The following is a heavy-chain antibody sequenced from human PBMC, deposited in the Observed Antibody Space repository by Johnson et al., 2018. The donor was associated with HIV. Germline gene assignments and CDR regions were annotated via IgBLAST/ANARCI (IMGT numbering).Heavy chain of an antibody. CDR3: EGRRDANDAFDI. Sequence: QVQLVESGGGVVQPGRSLRLSCAASGFTFSSYAMHWVRQAPGKGLEWVAVISYDGSNKYYADSVKGRFTISRDNSKNTKYLQMHSLRAEGTAVYYCEGRRDANDAFDIWGQGKMVTVAS. CDR2: ISYDGSNK. D-gene: IGHD2-15*01. CDR1: GFTFSSYA. V-gene: IGHV3-30*04. J-gene: IGHJ3*02.